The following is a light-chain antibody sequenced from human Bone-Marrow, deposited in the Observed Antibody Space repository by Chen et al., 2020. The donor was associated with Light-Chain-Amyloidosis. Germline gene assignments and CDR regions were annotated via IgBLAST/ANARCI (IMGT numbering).Light chain of an antibody. CDR3: QQYGTSPLT. CDR1: QTISSNY. Sequence: EIVLTQSPGTLSLSPGEGANLSCRASQTISSNYLTWYEHKFGQAPRLLIYGSSSRATGIPYRFTGSGAGTDFTLTINRLEPEVFAMYYCQQYGTSPLTFGGGTKVEI. CDR2: GSS. V-gene: IGKV3-20*01. J-gene: IGKJ4*01.